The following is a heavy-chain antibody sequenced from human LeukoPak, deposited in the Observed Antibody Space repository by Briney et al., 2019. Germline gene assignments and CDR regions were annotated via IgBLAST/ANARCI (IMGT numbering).Heavy chain of an antibody. J-gene: IGHJ4*02. CDR3: GRGAGDDLDY. V-gene: IGHV4-4*07. Sequence: PSETLSLTCTVSGVSISSYYRSWVRHPAGKGLEWIGRIYTTGSTNYNPSLKSRVTMSSDTSKNQLSLKLTSVTAADTAVYYCGRGAGDDLDYWGQGTLVSVSS. D-gene: IGHD7-27*01. CDR2: IYTTGST. CDR1: GVSISSYY.